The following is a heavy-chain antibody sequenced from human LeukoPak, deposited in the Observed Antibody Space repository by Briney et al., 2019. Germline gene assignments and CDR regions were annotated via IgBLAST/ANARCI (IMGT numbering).Heavy chain of an antibody. CDR2: ISYDGSNK. Sequence: PGRSLRLSCAASGFAFSSYAMHWVRQAPGKGLEWVAVISYDGSNKYYADSVKGRFTISRDNSKNTLYLQMNSLRAEDTAVYYCARDPRGSRKMATTIQGYYFDYWGQGTLVTVSS. CDR3: ARDPRGSRKMATTIQGYYFDY. CDR1: GFAFSSYA. D-gene: IGHD5-24*01. J-gene: IGHJ4*02. V-gene: IGHV3-30*04.